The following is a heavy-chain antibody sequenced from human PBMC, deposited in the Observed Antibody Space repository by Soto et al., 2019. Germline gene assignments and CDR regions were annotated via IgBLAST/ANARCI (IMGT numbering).Heavy chain of an antibody. Sequence: GSLRLSCAASGYTFRSYDMHWVRQVTGKGLEWVSVIGSAGDSNYAPSVKGRFTISRENAKNSLYLQMNSLRAGDTAVDYCARGSKGTYGMDVWGQGTTVTVSS. CDR3: ARGSKGTYGMDV. D-gene: IGHD3-10*01. J-gene: IGHJ6*02. V-gene: IGHV3-13*01. CDR2: IGSAGDS. CDR1: GYTFRSYD.